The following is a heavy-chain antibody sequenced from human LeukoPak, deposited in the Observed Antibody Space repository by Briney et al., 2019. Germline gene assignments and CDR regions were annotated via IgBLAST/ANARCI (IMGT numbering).Heavy chain of an antibody. CDR3: ARDGAAAGLYFDL. J-gene: IGHJ4*01. Sequence: AGGSLSLSCAVSGFTFSSYWMNWVRQAPGKGLEWVASIKQDGGEKSYVDSVKGRFTISRDNAKNSLYLQMSSLRAEDTAVYYCARDGAAAGLYFDLWGQGTLVTVSS. V-gene: IGHV3-7*01. D-gene: IGHD6-13*01. CDR2: IKQDGGEK. CDR1: GFTFSSYW.